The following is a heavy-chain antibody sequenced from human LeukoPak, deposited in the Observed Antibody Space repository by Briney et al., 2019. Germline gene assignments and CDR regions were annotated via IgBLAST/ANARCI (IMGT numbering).Heavy chain of an antibody. CDR3: ARVSVDTAMVTPSGFDY. CDR2: ISSSSSYI. D-gene: IGHD5-18*01. Sequence: GGPLRLSCAASGFTFSSYSMNWVRQAPGKGLEGVSSISSSSSYIYYADSVKGRFTISRDNAKNSLYLQMNSLRAEDTAVYYCARVSVDTAMVTPSGFDYWGQGTLVTVSS. CDR1: GFTFSSYS. J-gene: IGHJ4*02. V-gene: IGHV3-21*01.